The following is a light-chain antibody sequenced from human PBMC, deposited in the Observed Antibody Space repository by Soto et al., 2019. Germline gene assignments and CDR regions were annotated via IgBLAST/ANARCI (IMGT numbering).Light chain of an antibody. V-gene: IGLV3-9*01. CDR1: NIGSKN. J-gene: IGLJ1*01. CDR3: QVWDSSTYV. Sequence: SYELTQPLSVSVALGQTARITCGGNNIGSKNVHWYHQKPGQAPVLVTYRDSNRPSGIPARFSGSNSGNTATLTISRAQAGDEADYYCQVWDSSTYVFGTGTKVTVL. CDR2: RDS.